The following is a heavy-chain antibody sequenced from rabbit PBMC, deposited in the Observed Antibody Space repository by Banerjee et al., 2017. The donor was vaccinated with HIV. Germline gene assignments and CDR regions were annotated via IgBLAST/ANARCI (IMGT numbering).Heavy chain of an antibody. CDR2: INTSSGNT. J-gene: IGHJ4*01. D-gene: IGHD6-1*01. Sequence: QSLEESGGDLVKPEGSLTLTCTASGFSFSNKYVMCWVRQAPGKGLEWIACINTSSGNTVYASWAKGRFTISKTSSTTVALQMTSLTAADTATYFCARDMGDGSAAYAYAAFNLWGQGTLVTVS. CDR1: GFSFSNKYV. CDR3: ARDMGDGSAAYAYAAFNL. V-gene: IGHV1S40*01.